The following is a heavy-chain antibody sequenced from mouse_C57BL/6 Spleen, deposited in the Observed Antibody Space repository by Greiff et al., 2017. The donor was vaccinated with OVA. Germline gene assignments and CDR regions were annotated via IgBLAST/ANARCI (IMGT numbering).Heavy chain of an antibody. V-gene: IGHV1-82*01. D-gene: IGHD1-1*01. CDR1: GYAFSSSW. Sequence: QVQLKESGPELVKPGASVKISCKASGYAFSSSWMTCVPPIPFPFLSWIGRIYPGAGDTNYNGKFKGKATLTADKSSSTAYMQLSSLTSEDSAVYFCAGYYGSSFYAMDYWGQGTSVTVSS. CDR2: IYPGAGDT. CDR3: AGYYGSSFYAMDY. J-gene: IGHJ4*01.